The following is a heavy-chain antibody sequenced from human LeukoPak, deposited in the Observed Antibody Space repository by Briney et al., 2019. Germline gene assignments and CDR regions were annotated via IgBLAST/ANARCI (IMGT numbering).Heavy chain of an antibody. CDR3: AKEVQLWFNWFDP. D-gene: IGHD5-18*01. CDR1: GFTFSSYA. J-gene: IGHJ5*02. CDR2: ISGSGGST. V-gene: IGHV3-23*01. Sequence: PGGSLRLSCAASGFTFSSYAMSCVRQAPGKGLEWVSAISGSGGSTYYADSVKGRLTISRDNSKNTLYLQMNSLRAEETAVYYCAKEVQLWFNWFDPWGQGTLVTVSS.